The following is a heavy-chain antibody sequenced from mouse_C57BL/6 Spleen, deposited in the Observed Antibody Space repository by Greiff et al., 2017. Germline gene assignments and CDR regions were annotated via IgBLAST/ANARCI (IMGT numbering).Heavy chain of an antibody. CDR2: INPNNGGT. CDR1: GYTFTDYY. V-gene: IGHV1-26*01. D-gene: IGHD4-1*01. CDR3: ARCLLANWDEDYYAMDY. J-gene: IGHJ4*01. Sequence: EVQLQQSGPELVKPGASVKISCKASGYTFTDYYMNWVKQSHGKSLEWIGDINPNNGGTSYNQKFKGKATLTVDKSSSTAYMELRSLTSEDSAVYYCARCLLANWDEDYYAMDYWGQGTSVTVSS.